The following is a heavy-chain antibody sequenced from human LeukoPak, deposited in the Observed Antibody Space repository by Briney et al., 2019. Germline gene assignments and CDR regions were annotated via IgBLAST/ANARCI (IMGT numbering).Heavy chain of an antibody. CDR3: ARDRTGQQLTSRKEYYYMDV. CDR2: IYYSGYT. CDR1: GGSISSYY. V-gene: IGHV4-59*12. Sequence: SETLSLTCTVSGGSISSYYWSWIRQPPGKGLEWIGYIYYSGYTNYNPSLKSRVTISVDTSKNQFSLKMRSVTAADTAVYYCARDRTGQQLTSRKEYYYMDVWGKGTTVTISS. D-gene: IGHD4-11*01. J-gene: IGHJ6*03.